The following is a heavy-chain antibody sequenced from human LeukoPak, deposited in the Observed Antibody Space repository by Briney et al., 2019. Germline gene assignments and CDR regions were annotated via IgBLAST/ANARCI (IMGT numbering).Heavy chain of an antibody. CDR2: TSHDGSDK. Sequence: PGGSLRLSCAASGFTFSTYGMHWVRQAPGKGLEWVAMTSHDGSDKYYADSVKGRFTISRDNSKNTLYLQMNSLRVEDTAVYYCARLGVTAGFDYWGQGTLVTVSS. V-gene: IGHV3-30*03. CDR3: ARLGVTAGFDY. CDR1: GFTFSTYG. J-gene: IGHJ4*02. D-gene: IGHD4-23*01.